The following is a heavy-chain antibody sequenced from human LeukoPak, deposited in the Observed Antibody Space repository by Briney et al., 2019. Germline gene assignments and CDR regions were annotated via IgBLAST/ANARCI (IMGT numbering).Heavy chain of an antibody. J-gene: IGHJ3*02. CDR1: GYTFTGYY. CDR2: INPNSGGT. D-gene: IGHD3-22*01. V-gene: IGHV1-2*02. Sequence: GASVKVSCKASGYTFTGYYMHWVRQAPGQGLEWMGWINPNSGGTNYAQKFQGRVTMTRDTSISTAYMELSRLRSDDTAVYYCARAPATYYYDSSGYYQLGAFDIWGQGTMVTVSS. CDR3: ARAPATYYYDSSGYYQLGAFDI.